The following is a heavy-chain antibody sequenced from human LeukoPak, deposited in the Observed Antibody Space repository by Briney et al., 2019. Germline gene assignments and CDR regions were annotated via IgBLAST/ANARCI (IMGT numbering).Heavy chain of an antibody. V-gene: IGHV3-23*01. CDR1: GFTLSSYA. CDR2: ISGSGDST. D-gene: IGHD1-1*01. Sequence: GGSLRLSCAASGFTLSSYAMSWVRLAPGKGLEWVSAISGSGDSTYYADSVKGRFTISRDNSKNTLYLQMSSLRAEDTAVYYCAKDLTGAERLYYYTDVWGKGTTVTVSS. J-gene: IGHJ6*03. CDR3: AKDLTGAERLYYYTDV.